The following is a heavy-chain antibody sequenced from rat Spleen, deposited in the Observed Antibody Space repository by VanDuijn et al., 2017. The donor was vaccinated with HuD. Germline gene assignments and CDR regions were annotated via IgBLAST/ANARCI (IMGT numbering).Heavy chain of an antibody. Sequence: EVQLVESGGGLVQPGRSLKLSCAASGFTFNNYWMTWIRQAPGKGLEWIASITHTGGNTYHRDSVKGRFTISRDNAKNTQYLQMDSLRSEDTATYYCARQDYTTDYYYYFDYWGQGVMVTVSS. V-gene: IGHV5-31*01. D-gene: IGHD1-6*01. CDR3: ARQDYTTDYYYYFDY. CDR2: ITHTGGNT. CDR1: GFTFNNYW. J-gene: IGHJ2*01.